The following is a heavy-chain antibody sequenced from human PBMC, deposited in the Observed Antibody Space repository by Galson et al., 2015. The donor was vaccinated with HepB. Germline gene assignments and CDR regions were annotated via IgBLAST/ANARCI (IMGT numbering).Heavy chain of an antibody. D-gene: IGHD1-26*01. V-gene: IGHV3-64D*06. CDR2: ISSNGGST. J-gene: IGHJ4*02. Sequence: SLRLSCAASGFTFSSYAMHWVRQAPGKGLEYVSAISSNGGSTYYADSVKGRFTISRDNSKNTLYLQMSSLRAEDTAVYYCVKDLEGSYYGGYYFDYWGQGTLVTVSS. CDR1: GFTFSSYA. CDR3: VKDLEGSYYGGYYFDY.